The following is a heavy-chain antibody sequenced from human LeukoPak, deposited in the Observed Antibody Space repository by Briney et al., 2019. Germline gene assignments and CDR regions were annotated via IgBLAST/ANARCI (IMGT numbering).Heavy chain of an antibody. Sequence: ASVKVSCKASGGTSSSYIITWVRQAPGQGLEWMGRIIPIFGTPDYAQKFQGRVTITADESTSTAYMELSRLRFEDTAVYYCARQGYTNNLGGYFGDKDDGFDLWGQGTMVTVSS. J-gene: IGHJ3*01. V-gene: IGHV1-69*13. CDR1: GGTSSSYI. D-gene: IGHD3-9*01. CDR3: ARQGYTNNLGGYFGDKDDGFDL. CDR2: IIPIFGTP.